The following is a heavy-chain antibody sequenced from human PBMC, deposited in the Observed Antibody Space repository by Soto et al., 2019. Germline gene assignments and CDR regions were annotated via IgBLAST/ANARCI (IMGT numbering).Heavy chain of an antibody. D-gene: IGHD4-4*01. V-gene: IGHV1-69*01. CDR2: IIPIFGTA. J-gene: IGHJ4*02. CDR3: ARETATEGYNKGALDY. CDR1: GYTFTGYY. Sequence: QVQLVQSGAEVKKPGASVKVSCKASGYTFTGYYMHWVRQAPGQGLEWMGGIIPIFGTANYAQKFQGRVTITADESTSTAYMELSSLRSEDTAVYYCARETATEGYNKGALDYWGQGTLVTVSS.